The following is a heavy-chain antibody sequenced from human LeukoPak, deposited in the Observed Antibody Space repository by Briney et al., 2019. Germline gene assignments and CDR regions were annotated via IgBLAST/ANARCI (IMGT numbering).Heavy chain of an antibody. CDR2: ISSSSSYI. V-gene: IGHV3-21*01. CDR1: GFTFSSYS. CDR3: ASFLTTVTPSPKNYYYYGMDV. Sequence: GGSLTLSCAASGFTFSSYSMNWVRQAPGKGLEWVSSISSSSSYIYYADSVKGRFTISRDNAKNSLYLQMNSLRAEDTAVYYCASFLTTVTPSPKNYYYYGMDVWGQGTTVTVSS. J-gene: IGHJ6*02. D-gene: IGHD4-17*01.